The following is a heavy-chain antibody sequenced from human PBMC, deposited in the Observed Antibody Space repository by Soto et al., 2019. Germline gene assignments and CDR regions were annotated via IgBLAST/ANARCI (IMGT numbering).Heavy chain of an antibody. CDR3: TRQYSGSYPDFDY. D-gene: IGHD1-26*01. CDR1: GFTFSGSA. Sequence: GGSLRLSCAASGFTFSGSAMHWVRQASGKGLEWVGRIRSKANSYATAYAASVKGRFTISRDDSKNTAYLQMNSLKTEDTAVYYCTRQYSGSYPDFDYWGQGTLVTVSS. CDR2: IRSKANSYAT. V-gene: IGHV3-73*01. J-gene: IGHJ4*02.